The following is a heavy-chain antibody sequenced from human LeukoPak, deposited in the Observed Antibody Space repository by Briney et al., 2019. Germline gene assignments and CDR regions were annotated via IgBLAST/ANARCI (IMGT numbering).Heavy chain of an antibody. Sequence: PGGSLRLSCAASGLTFSSHRMSWVRQTPGKGLEWVAHIKEDGSEMYYVDSVKGRFTISRDNARNSLYLQMNSLRAEDTAMYHCARDEVTYWGQGTLVTVSS. J-gene: IGHJ4*02. CDR3: ARDEVTY. CDR2: IKEDGSEM. V-gene: IGHV3-7*01. CDR1: GLTFSSHR.